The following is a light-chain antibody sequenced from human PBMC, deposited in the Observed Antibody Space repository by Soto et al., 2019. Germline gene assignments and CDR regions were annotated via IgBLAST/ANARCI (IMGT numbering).Light chain of an antibody. Sequence: QSALTQPASVSGSPGQSITISCTGASSDVGGFNYVSWYQHHPGKAPKLMVYDVSNRPSGVSNRFSGSKSGNTASLTISGLQAEDEADYYCSSYTSRSTPCVFGTGTKLT. J-gene: IGLJ1*01. V-gene: IGLV2-14*01. CDR3: SSYTSRSTPCV. CDR2: DVS. CDR1: SSDVGGFNY.